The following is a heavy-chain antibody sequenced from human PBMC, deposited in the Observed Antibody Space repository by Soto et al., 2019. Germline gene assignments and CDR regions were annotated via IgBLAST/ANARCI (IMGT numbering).Heavy chain of an antibody. Sequence: SETLSLTCTVSGGSISSSIYYWGWIRQPPGKGLEWIGSIYYSGSTYYNPSLKSRVTISVDTSKNQFSLKLSSVTAADTAVYYCAREGPAAYYDFWSGPQHYWGQGTLVTVSS. CDR3: AREGPAAYYDFWSGPQHY. V-gene: IGHV4-39*02. CDR1: GGSISSSIYY. D-gene: IGHD3-3*01. J-gene: IGHJ4*02. CDR2: IYYSGST.